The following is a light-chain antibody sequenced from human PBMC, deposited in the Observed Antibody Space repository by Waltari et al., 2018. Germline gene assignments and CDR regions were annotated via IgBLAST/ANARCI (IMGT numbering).Light chain of an antibody. CDR3: HHYGSSPPIT. Sequence: DIQMTQSPSSVSASVGDRVPITCRASQAISSWLAWYQQKPGKAPKLLIYAASSLQSGVPSRFSGSGSGMDFTLTISRLEPEDFAVYYCHHYGSSPPITFGGGTKVEIK. J-gene: IGKJ4*01. V-gene: IGKV1-12*01. CDR2: AAS. CDR1: QAISSW.